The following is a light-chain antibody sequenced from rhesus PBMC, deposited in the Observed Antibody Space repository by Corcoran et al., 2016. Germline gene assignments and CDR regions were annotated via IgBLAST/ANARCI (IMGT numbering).Light chain of an antibody. J-gene: IGKJ1*01. V-gene: IGKV1S14*01. CDR3: QQHNSYPRT. Sequence: DIQMTQSPSSLSASVGDTVTITCRASQGINNYLAWYQQKPGKAPKPLIYYTSNLESGVPSRVSGIGSGTVFTLTLSSLQPEYFAFYYCQQHNSYPRTFGQGTKVEIK. CDR1: QGINNY. CDR2: YTS.